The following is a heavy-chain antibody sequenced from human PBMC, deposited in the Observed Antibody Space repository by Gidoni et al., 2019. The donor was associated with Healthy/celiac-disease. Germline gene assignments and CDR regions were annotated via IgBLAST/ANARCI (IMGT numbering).Heavy chain of an antibody. CDR3: ARHNIAAAEENWFDP. Sequence: QLQLQESGPGLVKPSETLSLTCTVSGGSISRSSYYWGWIRQPPGKGLEWIGSIYYSGSTYYNPSLKSRVTISVDTSKNQFSLKLSSVTAADTAVYYCARHNIAAAEENWFDPWGQGTLVTVSS. CDR2: IYYSGST. D-gene: IGHD6-13*01. CDR1: GGSISRSSYY. V-gene: IGHV4-39*01. J-gene: IGHJ5*02.